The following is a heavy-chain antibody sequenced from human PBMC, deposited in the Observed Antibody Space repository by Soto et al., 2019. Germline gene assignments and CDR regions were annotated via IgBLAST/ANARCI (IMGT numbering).Heavy chain of an antibody. D-gene: IGHD4-17*01. J-gene: IGHJ4*02. Sequence: SETLSLTCTFSGGSISSGGYYWSWIRQHPGKGLEWIGYIYYSGSTYYNPSLKSRVTISVDTSKNQFSLKLSSVTAADTAVYYCARDEAVTTTFDYWCQGTLVTVSS. CDR1: GGSISSGGYY. CDR2: IYYSGST. CDR3: ARDEAVTTTFDY. V-gene: IGHV4-31*03.